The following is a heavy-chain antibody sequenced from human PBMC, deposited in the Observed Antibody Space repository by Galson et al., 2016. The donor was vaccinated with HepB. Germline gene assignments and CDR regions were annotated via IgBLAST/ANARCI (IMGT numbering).Heavy chain of an antibody. V-gene: IGHV1-18*01. CDR2: INCYNGNR. J-gene: IGHJ4*02. D-gene: IGHD5-18*01. Sequence: SVKVSCKASGYTLSSYGITWVRQAPGQGLEWMGWINCYNGNRNFAQNLKGRITMTTDTSTKTAYMELRSLRSDDTAVYYCARGHTPTSTYSYGWDSFDYWGQGTLVTVSS. CDR1: GYTLSSYG. CDR3: ARGHTPTSTYSYGWDSFDY.